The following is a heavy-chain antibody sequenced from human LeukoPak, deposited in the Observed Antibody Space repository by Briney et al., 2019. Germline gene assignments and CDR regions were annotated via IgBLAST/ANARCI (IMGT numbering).Heavy chain of an antibody. D-gene: IGHD4-23*01. CDR2: INHSGST. J-gene: IGHJ5*02. CDR3: ARGGGPSNWFDP. CDR1: GGSFSGYY. Sequence: SETLSLTCAVYGGSFSGYYWSWIRQPPGKGLEWIGEINHSGSTNYNPSLKSRVTISVDTSKNQFSLKLSSVTAADTAVYYCARGGGPSNWFDPWGQGTLVTVSS. V-gene: IGHV4-34*01.